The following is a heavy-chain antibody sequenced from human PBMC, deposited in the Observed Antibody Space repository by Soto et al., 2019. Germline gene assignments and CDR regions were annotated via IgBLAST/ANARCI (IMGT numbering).Heavy chain of an antibody. CDR1: GGSISSGGYS. D-gene: IGHD2-15*01. CDR2: INHSGST. J-gene: IGHJ4*02. CDR3: ARGHSHCSGGSCYRIFDY. V-gene: IGHV4-30-2*01. Sequence: SETLSLTCAVSGGSISSGGYSWSWIRQPPGKGLEWIGEINHSGSTNYNPSLKSRVTISVDTSKSQFSLKLSSVTAADTAVYYCARGHSHCSGGSCYRIFDYWGQGTLVTVSS.